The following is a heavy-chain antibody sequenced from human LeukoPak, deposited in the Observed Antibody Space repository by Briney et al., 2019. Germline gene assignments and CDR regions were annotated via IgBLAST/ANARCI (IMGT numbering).Heavy chain of an antibody. CDR2: IYYSGST. CDR1: GGSISTYY. CDR3: ARIRSGTIDY. D-gene: IGHD1-26*01. J-gene: IGHJ4*02. V-gene: IGHV4-59*01. Sequence: SEALSLTCTVSGGSISTYYWSWIRQPPGKGLEWIGYIYYSGSTNYNPSLKSRVTISVDTSKNQFSLKLSSVTAADTAVYYCARIRSGTIDYWGQGTLVTVSS.